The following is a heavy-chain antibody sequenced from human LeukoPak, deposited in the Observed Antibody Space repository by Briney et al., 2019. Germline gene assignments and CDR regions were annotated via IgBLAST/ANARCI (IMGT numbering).Heavy chain of an antibody. D-gene: IGHD3-3*01. CDR2: IYYRGST. Sequence: TSETLSLTCTVSGGSISSYFWSWIRQPPGKGLEWIGTIYYRGSTYYNPSLKSRVTISVDTSKNQFSLKLTSVTAADTAVYYCARLGRTYYDFWSGPWGQGTLVTVSS. V-gene: IGHV4-59*04. CDR3: ARLGRTYYDFWSGP. J-gene: IGHJ5*02. CDR1: GGSISSYF.